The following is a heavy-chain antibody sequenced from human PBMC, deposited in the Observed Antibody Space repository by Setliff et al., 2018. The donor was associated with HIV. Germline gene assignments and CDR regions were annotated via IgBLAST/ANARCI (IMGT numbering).Heavy chain of an antibody. J-gene: IGHJ6*03. CDR2: ISSKRTSI. D-gene: IGHD4-17*01. V-gene: IGHV3-48*01. CDR1: GFTFSSYA. CDR3: ARGPTTVTNYYYYNMDV. Sequence: PGGSLRLSCAASGFTFSSYAMHRVRQAPGKGLEWISYISSKRTSIYYADSVKGRFTISRDNDRYSLYLQMNGLRAEDTAVYYCARGPTTVTNYYYYNMDVWGKGTTVTVSS.